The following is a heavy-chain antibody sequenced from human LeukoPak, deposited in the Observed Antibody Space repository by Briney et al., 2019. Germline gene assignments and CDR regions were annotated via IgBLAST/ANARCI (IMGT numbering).Heavy chain of an antibody. CDR2: TYYSGAT. CDR3: ATHDY. V-gene: IGHV4-59*08. CDR1: DGSITSHS. Sequence: PSETLSLTCNVSDGSITSHSWNWIRQSPGKGLEWIGYTYYSGATNYSPSLKSRVTMSVDTSKNQFSLKLSSVTAADTAVYYCATHDYWGQGTLVTVSS. J-gene: IGHJ4*02.